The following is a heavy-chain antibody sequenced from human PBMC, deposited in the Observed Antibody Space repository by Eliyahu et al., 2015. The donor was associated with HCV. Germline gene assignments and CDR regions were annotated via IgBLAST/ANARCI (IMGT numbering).Heavy chain of an antibody. J-gene: IGHJ4*02. CDR1: GGTFSRSV. V-gene: IGHV1-69*06. CDR2: LIPTLGTR. Sequence: QVQLVQSGAEVKKPGSSVXFSCXALGGTFSRSVXXWIRQAPXXGLEWVGGLIPTLGTRNSAQKFQGRVAITADTSTNTAYLELSSLRSDDTAVYYCASSPPYDISTAHMDFWGQGTLVTVSS. CDR3: ASSPPYDISTAHMDF. D-gene: IGHD3-9*01.